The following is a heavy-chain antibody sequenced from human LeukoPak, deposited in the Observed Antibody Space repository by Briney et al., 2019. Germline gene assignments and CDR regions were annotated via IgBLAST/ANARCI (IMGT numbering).Heavy chain of an antibody. CDR1: GFTFSSYG. D-gene: IGHD5-18*01. CDR3: ASFRVGRGYSYGLYYFDY. Sequence: GGSLRLSCAASGFTFSSYGMHWVRQAPGKGLEWVAFIRYDGSNKYYADSVKGRFTISRDNAKHSLYLQMNSLRAEDTAVYYCASFRVGRGYSYGLYYFDYWGQGTLVTVSS. CDR2: IRYDGSNK. V-gene: IGHV3-30*02. J-gene: IGHJ4*02.